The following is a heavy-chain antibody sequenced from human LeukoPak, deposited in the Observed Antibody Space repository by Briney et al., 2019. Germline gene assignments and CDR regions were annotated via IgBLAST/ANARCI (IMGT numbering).Heavy chain of an antibody. V-gene: IGHV3-33*01. CDR3: ARDPSPSTAYYYYYMDV. J-gene: IGHJ6*03. CDR1: GFTFSSYG. CDR2: IWYDGSNK. Sequence: GGSLRLSCAASGFTFSSYGMHWVRQAPGKGLEWVAVIWYDGSNKYYADSVKGRFTISRDNSKNTLYLQMNSLRAEDTAVYYCARDPSPSTAYYYYYMDVWGKGTRSPSP. D-gene: IGHD4-11*01.